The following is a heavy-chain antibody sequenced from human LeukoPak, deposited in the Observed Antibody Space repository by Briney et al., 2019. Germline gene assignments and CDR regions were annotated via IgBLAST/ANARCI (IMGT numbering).Heavy chain of an antibody. Sequence: GGSLRLSCAASGFTFSNFAMSWVRQTPGTGLAWLSAISPDGNYIYYADSVKGRFTISRDNAKNSLYLQMSSLRAEDTAVYYCARGRDWACDYWGQGTLVTVSS. CDR2: ISPDGNYI. CDR1: GFTFSNFA. D-gene: IGHD2-21*01. V-gene: IGHV3-21*04. J-gene: IGHJ4*02. CDR3: ARGRDWACDY.